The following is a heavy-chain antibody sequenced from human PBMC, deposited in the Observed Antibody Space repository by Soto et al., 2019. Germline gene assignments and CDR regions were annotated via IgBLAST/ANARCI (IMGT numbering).Heavy chain of an antibody. Sequence: PSETLSLTCTVSGGSISSYYWSWIRQPPGKGLEWIGYIYYSGSTNYNPSLKSRVTISVDTSKNQFSLKLSSVTAADTAVYYCARVGDYGSGSYTLDYCGQGTLVTVSS. CDR2: IYYSGST. CDR3: ARVGDYGSGSYTLDY. V-gene: IGHV4-59*01. CDR1: GGSISSYY. D-gene: IGHD3-10*01. J-gene: IGHJ4*02.